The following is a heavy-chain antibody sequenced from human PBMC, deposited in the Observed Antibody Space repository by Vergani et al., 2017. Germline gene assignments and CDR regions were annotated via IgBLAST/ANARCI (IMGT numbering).Heavy chain of an antibody. CDR3: AKDSGYYDSSGYYGGWYFDL. CDR2: ISGSGGST. Sequence: EVQLLESGGGLVQPGGSLRLSCAASGFTFSSYAMSWVRQAPGKGLEWVSAISGSGGSTYYADSVKGRFTISRDNSKNTLYLQMNSLRAEDTAVYYCAKDSGYYDSSGYYGGWYFDLWGRGTLVTVS. J-gene: IGHJ2*01. V-gene: IGHV3-23*01. CDR1: GFTFSSYA. D-gene: IGHD3-22*01.